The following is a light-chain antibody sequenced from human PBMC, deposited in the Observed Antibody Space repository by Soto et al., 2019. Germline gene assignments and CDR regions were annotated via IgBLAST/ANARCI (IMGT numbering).Light chain of an antibody. CDR3: QQYNNWPRT. CDR1: QSVSSN. Sequence: EILMTQSPATLSVSPGERATFSCRASQSVSSNLAWYQQKPGQAPRLLIYGASTRDTGIPARFSGSGSGTEFTLTLSRLQSEDFEVYYCQQYNNWPRTFGQGTKVDIK. V-gene: IGKV3-15*01. J-gene: IGKJ1*01. CDR2: GAS.